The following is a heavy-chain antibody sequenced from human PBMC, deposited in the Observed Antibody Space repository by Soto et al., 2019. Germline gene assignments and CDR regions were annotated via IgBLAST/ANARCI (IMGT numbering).Heavy chain of an antibody. D-gene: IGHD2-21*01. Sequence: SETLSLTCAVYGETFSGYYWTWIRQPPGEGLEWIGEVSHIGSTNYNPSLKSRVTISADTSKNQFSLELTSLTAADTAVYYCERAAFKLLLFEGQVCPSQTLAFWSQGTLVTVSS. CDR3: ERAAFKLLLFEGQVCPSQTLAF. CDR2: VSHIGST. V-gene: IGHV4-34*01. CDR1: GETFSGYY. J-gene: IGHJ4*02.